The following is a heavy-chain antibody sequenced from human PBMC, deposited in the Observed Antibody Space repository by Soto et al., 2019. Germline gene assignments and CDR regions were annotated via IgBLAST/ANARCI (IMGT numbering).Heavy chain of an antibody. CDR2: ISGSGGST. D-gene: IGHD3-10*01. CDR3: ARDAVLRDAYGSGNYFDY. J-gene: IGHJ4*02. CDR1: GFTFSSYA. V-gene: IGHV3-23*01. Sequence: GGSLRLSCAASGFTFSSYAMSWVRQAPGKGLEWVSAISGSGGSTYYADSVKGRFTISRDKSKKTLYMEMNSLRAEDTAVYYCARDAVLRDAYGSGNYFDYWGQGTLVSVSS.